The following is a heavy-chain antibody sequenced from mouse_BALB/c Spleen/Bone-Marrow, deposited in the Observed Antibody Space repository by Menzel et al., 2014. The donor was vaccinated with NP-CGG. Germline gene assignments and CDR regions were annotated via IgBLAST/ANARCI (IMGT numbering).Heavy chain of an antibody. D-gene: IGHD2-14*01. J-gene: IGHJ2*01. V-gene: IGHV14-3*02. CDR1: GFNIKDTY. CDR3: ARYRLGTYFDY. CDR2: VDPANGNT. Sequence: VQLQQSGAELVKPGASVKLSCTASGFNIKDTYMHWVKQRPEQGLEWIGRVDPANGNTKYDPKFQAKATITADTSSNTAYLQLSNLTSENTAVYYCARYRLGTYFDYWGQGSTRTVSS.